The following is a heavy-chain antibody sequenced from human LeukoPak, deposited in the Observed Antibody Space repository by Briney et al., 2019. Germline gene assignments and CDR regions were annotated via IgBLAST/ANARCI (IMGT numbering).Heavy chain of an antibody. CDR1: GFTFSDYY. Sequence: AGGSLRLSCAASGFTFSDYYMSWIRQTPGKGLEWVSAISGRGDDTFHADSVKGRFTISRDNSKNTLYLQMNSLRAGDTAVYYCGKGGGAADYWGQGTLVTVSS. V-gene: IGHV3-23*01. CDR2: ISGRGDDT. D-gene: IGHD3-16*01. CDR3: GKGGGAADY. J-gene: IGHJ4*02.